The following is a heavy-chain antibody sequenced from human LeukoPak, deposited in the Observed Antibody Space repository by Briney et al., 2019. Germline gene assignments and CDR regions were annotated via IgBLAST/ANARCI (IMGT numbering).Heavy chain of an antibody. CDR2: FDPEDGET. J-gene: IGHJ5*02. CDR1: GYTLTELS. CDR3: ATDSTIFGVVIPFDP. V-gene: IGHV1-24*01. Sequence: ASVKVSCKVSGYTLTELSMHWVRQARGKGLEWMGGFDPEDGETIYAQKFQGRVTMTEDTSTDTAYMELSSLRSEDTAVYYCATDSTIFGVVIPFDPWGQGTLVTVSS. D-gene: IGHD3-3*01.